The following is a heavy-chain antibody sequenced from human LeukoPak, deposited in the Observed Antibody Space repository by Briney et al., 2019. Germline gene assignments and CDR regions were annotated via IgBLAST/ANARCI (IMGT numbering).Heavy chain of an antibody. CDR2: ISSSGSTI. Sequence: GGSLRLSCAASGFTFSDYYMSWIRQAPGKGLEWVSYISSSGSTIHYADSVKGRFTISRDNAKNSLYLQMNSLRAEDTAVYYCARDLTVEMATIRYYGMDVWGQGTTVTVSS. CDR1: GFTFSDYY. V-gene: IGHV3-11*01. CDR3: ARDLTVEMATIRYYGMDV. D-gene: IGHD5-24*01. J-gene: IGHJ6*02.